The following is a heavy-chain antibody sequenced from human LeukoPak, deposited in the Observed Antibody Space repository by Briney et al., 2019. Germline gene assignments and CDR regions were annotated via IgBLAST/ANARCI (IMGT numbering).Heavy chain of an antibody. CDR2: INPSGGST. CDR1: GYTFTSYY. CDR3: ARDIKYYFDSSGYYEVGY. V-gene: IGHV1-46*01. J-gene: IGHJ4*02. Sequence: GASVKVSCNASGYTFTSYYMHWVRQAPGQGLEWMGIINPSGGSTSYAQKFQGRVTMTRDTSISTAYMELSRLRSDDTAVYYCARDIKYYFDSSGYYEVGYWGQGTLVTVSS. D-gene: IGHD3-22*01.